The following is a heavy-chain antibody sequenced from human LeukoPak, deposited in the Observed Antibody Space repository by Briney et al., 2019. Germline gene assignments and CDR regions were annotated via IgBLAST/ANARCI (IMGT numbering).Heavy chain of an antibody. D-gene: IGHD3-16*02. CDR2: ISYDGSNK. V-gene: IGHV3-30-3*01. CDR1: GFTFSSYA. Sequence: SGRSLRLSCAASGFTFSSYAMHWVRQAPGKGLEWVAVISYDGSNKYYADSVKGRFTISRDNSKNTLYLQMNSLRAEDTAVYYCARDLRRGVMITFGGVIAPHYWGQGTLVTVSS. J-gene: IGHJ4*02. CDR3: ARDLRRGVMITFGGVIAPHY.